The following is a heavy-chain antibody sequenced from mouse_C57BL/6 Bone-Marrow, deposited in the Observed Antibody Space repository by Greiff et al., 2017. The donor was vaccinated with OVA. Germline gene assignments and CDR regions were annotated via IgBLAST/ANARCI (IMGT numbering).Heavy chain of an antibody. V-gene: IGHV1-53*01. D-gene: IGHD1-1*01. CDR3: ARRGITTVVVHWYFDV. Sequence: QVQLQQPGTELVKPGASVKLSCKASGYTFTSYWMHWVKQRPGQGLEWIGNINPSNGGTNYNEKFKSKATLTVDKSSSTAYMQLSSLTSEDSAVYYCARRGITTVVVHWYFDVWGTGTTVTVSS. CDR2: INPSNGGT. J-gene: IGHJ1*03. CDR1: GYTFTSYW.